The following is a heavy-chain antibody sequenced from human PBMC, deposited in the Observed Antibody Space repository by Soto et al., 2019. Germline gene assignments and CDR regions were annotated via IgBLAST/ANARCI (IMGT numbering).Heavy chain of an antibody. CDR3: ARDLGVALATLTLDY. D-gene: IGHD2-15*01. J-gene: IGHJ4*02. CDR1: GCTFSSYA. V-gene: IGHV3-23*01. CDR2: ISGSGVFR. Sequence: GGSLRLSCAASGCTFSSYAVSWVRQAPGQGLEWVSGISGSGVFRFYADSVKGRFTISRDDAKNSLYLQMNSLRAEDTGVYYCARDLGVALATLTLDYWGQGTLVTVSS.